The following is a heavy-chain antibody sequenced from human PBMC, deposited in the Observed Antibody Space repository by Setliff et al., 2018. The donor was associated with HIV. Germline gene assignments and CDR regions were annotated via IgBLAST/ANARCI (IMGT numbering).Heavy chain of an antibody. CDR2: IIPIFGTP. V-gene: IGHV1-69*08. CDR1: GGPFSTYT. J-gene: IGHJ3*02. CDR3: ARSVWAGVVPTDPAVDAFSI. Sequence: SVKVSCKTSGGPFSTYTIAWVRQAPGQGLEWMGRIIPIFGTPNSAQKFQGRVTITAGKSTSTVYLDLRSLTSEDTAMYYCARSVWAGVVPTDPAVDAFSIWGQGTMVTVSS. D-gene: IGHD2-2*01.